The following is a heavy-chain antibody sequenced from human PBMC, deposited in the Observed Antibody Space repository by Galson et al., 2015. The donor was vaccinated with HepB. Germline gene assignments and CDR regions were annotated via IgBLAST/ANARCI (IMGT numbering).Heavy chain of an antibody. CDR2: INPHTGGP. CDR1: GSTLIGYF. J-gene: IGHJ5*02. D-gene: IGHD3-10*01. V-gene: IGHV1-2*06. CDR3: ANLESATSDSGS. Sequence: SVKVSCKASGSTLIGYFMHWVRQAPGQGLEWMGRINPHTGGPRYAQKFQGRVTMTRDLSINTAYMELRGLRSDDTAVYYCANLESATSDSGSWGQGTLVTVSS.